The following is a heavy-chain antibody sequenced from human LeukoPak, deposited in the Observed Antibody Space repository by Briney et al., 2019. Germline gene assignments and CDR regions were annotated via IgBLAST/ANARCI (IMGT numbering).Heavy chain of an antibody. CDR3: ARGGSTSSYYYYGMDV. Sequence: PGGSLRLSCAASGFTFSSYDMHWVRQATGKGLEWVSAIGTAGDTYYPGSVKGRFTISRESAKNSLYLQMNSLRAGDTAVYYCARGGSTSSYYYYGMDVWGQGTTVTVSS. CDR2: IGTAGDT. CDR1: GFTFSSYD. V-gene: IGHV3-13*01. J-gene: IGHJ6*02. D-gene: IGHD2-2*01.